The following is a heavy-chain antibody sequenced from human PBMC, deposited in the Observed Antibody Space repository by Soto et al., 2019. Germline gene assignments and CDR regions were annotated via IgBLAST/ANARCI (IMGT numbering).Heavy chain of an antibody. D-gene: IGHD2-21*02. V-gene: IGHV4-30-4*01. CDR3: ARESSKVVVTRGDY. J-gene: IGHJ4*02. CDR1: GGSISSGDYY. CDR2: IYYSGST. Sequence: SETLSLTCTVSGGSISSGDYYWSWIRQPPGKGLEWIGYIYYSGSTYYNPSLKSRVTISVDTSKNQFSLKLSSVTAADTAVYYCARESSKVVVTRGDYWGQGTLVTVSS.